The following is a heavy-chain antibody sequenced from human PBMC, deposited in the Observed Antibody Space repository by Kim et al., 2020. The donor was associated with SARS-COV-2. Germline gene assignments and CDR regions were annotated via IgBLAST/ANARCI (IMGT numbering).Heavy chain of an antibody. CDR2: INHSGST. V-gene: IGHV4-34*01. CDR3: ARGPYPQDY. J-gene: IGHJ4*02. CDR1: GGSFSGYY. Sequence: SETLSLTCAVYGGSFSGYYWSWIRQPPGKGLEWIGEINHSGSTNYNPSLKSRVTISVDTSKNQFSLKLSSVTAADTAVYYCARGPYPQDYWGQGTLVTVS.